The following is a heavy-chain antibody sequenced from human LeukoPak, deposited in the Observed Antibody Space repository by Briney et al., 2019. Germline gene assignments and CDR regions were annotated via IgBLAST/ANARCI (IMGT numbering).Heavy chain of an antibody. Sequence: GGSLRLSCAASGFTFSRHSMNWVRQAPGKGLEWVSSISSSSSDIYYADSVKGRFTISRDNAKKSLYLQMISLRAEDTAVYYCAGHDLTLNAFDMWGQGTMVTVSP. CDR3: AGHDLTLNAFDM. J-gene: IGHJ3*02. V-gene: IGHV3-21*01. CDR2: ISSSSSDI. CDR1: GFTFSRHS. D-gene: IGHD1-14*01.